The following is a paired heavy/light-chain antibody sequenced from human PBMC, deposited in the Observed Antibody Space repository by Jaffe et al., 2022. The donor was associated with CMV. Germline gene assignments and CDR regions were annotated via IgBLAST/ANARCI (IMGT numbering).Heavy chain of an antibody. CDR3: ARERLRFFSDV. J-gene: IGHJ6*02. V-gene: IGHV4-4*07. CDR2: IYTSGST. D-gene: IGHD3-3*01. Sequence: QVQLQESGPGLVKPSETLSLTCTVSGGSISSYYWSWIRQPAGKGLEWIGRIYTSGSTNYNPSLKSRVTMSVDTSKNQFSLKLSSVTAADTAVYYCARERLRFFSDVWGQGTTVTVSS. CDR1: GGSISSYY.
Light chain of an antibody. V-gene: IGKV1-5*03. CDR1: QSISSW. Sequence: DIQMTQSPSTLSASVGDRVTITCRASQSISSWLAWYQQKPGKAPKLLIYKASSLESGVPSRFSGSGSGTEFTLTISSLQPDDFATYYCQQYNSYSPLTFGQGTKVEIK. CDR3: QQYNSYSPLT. CDR2: KAS. J-gene: IGKJ1*01.